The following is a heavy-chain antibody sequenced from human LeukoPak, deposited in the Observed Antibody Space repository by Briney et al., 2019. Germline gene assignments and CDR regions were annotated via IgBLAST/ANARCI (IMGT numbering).Heavy chain of an antibody. CDR3: ARPDYLLYCSGGSCQSRLDAFDL. Sequence: SETLSLTCTVSGGSISSSSYYWGWIRQPPGKGLEWIGWVYHSGSTNYNPSLKSRVTISVDTSKNQFSLELSSVTAADTAVYYCARPDYLLYCSGGSCQSRLDAFDLWGQGTMVTVSS. CDR2: VYHSGST. D-gene: IGHD2-15*01. J-gene: IGHJ3*01. CDR1: GGSISSSSYY. V-gene: IGHV4-61*05.